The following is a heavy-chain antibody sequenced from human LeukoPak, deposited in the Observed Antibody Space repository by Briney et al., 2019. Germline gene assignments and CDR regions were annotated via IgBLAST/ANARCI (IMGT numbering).Heavy chain of an antibody. D-gene: IGHD1-26*01. V-gene: IGHV4-39*01. CDR1: GGSISSSSYF. J-gene: IGHJ4*02. CDR3: ARRNRWELLDF. CDR2: IYYSGNT. Sequence: PSETLSLSCTVSGGSISSSSYFWGWIGQPPGKGLEWIGSIYYSGNTYYNPSLKSRVTISLDTSKNQFSLKLGSVTAADTAVYYYARRNRWELLDFWGQGTLVTVSS.